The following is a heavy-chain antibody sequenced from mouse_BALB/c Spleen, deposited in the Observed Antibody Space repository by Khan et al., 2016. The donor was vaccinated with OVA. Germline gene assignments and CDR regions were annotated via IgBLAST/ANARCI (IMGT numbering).Heavy chain of an antibody. CDR3: VRDGAYYRNDGWFAY. CDR2: INPTNGYT. Sequence: QVQLKQSGAELARPGASVKMSCKASGYTFTSYTIHWIKLRPGQGLEWIGYINPTNGYTNYKQKFKDKATLTADKSSTTAYMQLSSLTSDDSAVYNSVRDGAYYRNDGWFAYWGQGTMVTVSA. J-gene: IGHJ3*01. V-gene: IGHV1-4*01. D-gene: IGHD2-14*01. CDR1: GYTFTSYT.